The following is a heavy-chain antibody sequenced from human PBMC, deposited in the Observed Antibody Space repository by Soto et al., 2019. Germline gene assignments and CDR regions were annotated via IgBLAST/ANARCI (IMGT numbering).Heavy chain of an antibody. CDR1: GGTFSSYA. CDR2: IIPIFGTA. Sequence: QVQLVQSGAEVKKPGSSVKVSCKASGGTFSSYAISWVRQAPGQGLEWKGGIIPIFGTANYAQKFQGRVTITADDCTGAAYMELSSLRSEDTAVYYCARARFTIFGVVIIPHYYYYGMVGWGQGTTVTVSS. D-gene: IGHD3-3*01. J-gene: IGHJ6*02. V-gene: IGHV1-69*01. CDR3: ARARFTIFGVVIIPHYYYYGMVG.